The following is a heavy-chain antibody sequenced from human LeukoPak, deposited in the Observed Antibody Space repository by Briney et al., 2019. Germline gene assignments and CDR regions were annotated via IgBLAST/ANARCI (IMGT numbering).Heavy chain of an antibody. V-gene: IGHV3-30-3*01. Sequence: GGSLRLSCAASGFTFSSYSMHWVRQAPGKGREWVALISYDGNKEFYADSVKGRFTISRDKSMNTLFLQMNSLRAEDTAVYYCARGNYDWDCDYWGQGTLVTVSS. CDR1: GFTFSSYS. CDR3: ARGNYDWDCDY. J-gene: IGHJ4*02. D-gene: IGHD1-7*01. CDR2: ISYDGNKE.